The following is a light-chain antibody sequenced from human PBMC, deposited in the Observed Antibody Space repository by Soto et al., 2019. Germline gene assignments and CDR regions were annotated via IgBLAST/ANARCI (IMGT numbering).Light chain of an antibody. V-gene: IGLV2-14*01. Sequence: QSALTQPASVSGSPGQSITISCTVTSSDVGGYNYVSWYQQHPGKAPKLMIYEVSNRPSGVSNRFSGSKSGNTASLTISGLQAEDEADYYCSSYTSSSTLGVFGTGTKVTV. CDR2: EVS. J-gene: IGLJ1*01. CDR3: SSYTSSSTLGV. CDR1: SSDVGGYNY.